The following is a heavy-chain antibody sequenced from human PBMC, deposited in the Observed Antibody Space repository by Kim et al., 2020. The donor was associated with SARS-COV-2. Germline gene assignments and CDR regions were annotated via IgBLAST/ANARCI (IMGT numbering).Heavy chain of an antibody. CDR3: AKAPGDYYDSSGRAGNYYFDY. D-gene: IGHD3-22*01. J-gene: IGHJ4*02. V-gene: IGHV3-9*01. CDR2: ISWNSGSI. CDR1: GFTFGDYA. Sequence: GGSLRLSCAASGFTFGDYAMHWVRQAPGKGLEWVSGISWNSGSIGYADSVKGRFTISRDNAKNSLYLQMNSLRAEDTALYYCAKAPGDYYDSSGRAGNYYFDYWGQGTPVTVSS.